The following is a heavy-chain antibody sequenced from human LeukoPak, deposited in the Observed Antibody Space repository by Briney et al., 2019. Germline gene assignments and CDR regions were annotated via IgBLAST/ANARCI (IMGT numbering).Heavy chain of an antibody. CDR1: GYTFTGYY. D-gene: IGHD6-13*01. Sequence: ASVKVSCKASGYTFTGYYMHWVRQAPGQGLEWMGWINPNSGGTNYAQKFQGRVTMTRDTSISTAYMELSRLRSDDTAVYYCARDPRYSSSWRSDYWGQGTLVTVSS. CDR3: ARDPRYSSSWRSDY. CDR2: INPNSGGT. J-gene: IGHJ4*02. V-gene: IGHV1-2*02.